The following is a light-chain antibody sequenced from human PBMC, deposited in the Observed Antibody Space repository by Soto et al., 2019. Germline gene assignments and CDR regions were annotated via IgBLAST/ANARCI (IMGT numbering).Light chain of an antibody. CDR1: QSLSSN. CDR2: GAS. Sequence: DTVMTQSPATLSVSPGERATVSCTASQSLSSNLAWYQQKPGQAPRLLVYGASTRATGIPARFSGSGSGTDFTLTISSLQSEDFALYFCQQYHDWPKTFGQGTKVDIK. CDR3: QQYHDWPKT. J-gene: IGKJ1*01. V-gene: IGKV3D-15*01.